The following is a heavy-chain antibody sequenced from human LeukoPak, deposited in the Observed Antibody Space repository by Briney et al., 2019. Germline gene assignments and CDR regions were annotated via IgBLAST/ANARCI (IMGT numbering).Heavy chain of an antibody. Sequence: ASVKVSCKASGYTFTSYYMHWVRQAPGQGLEWMGRINPNSGGTNYAQKFQGRVTMTRDTSISTAYMELSRLRSDDTGVYYCERGAQLSEYYYDSSGYYYDSSVGYWGQGTLVTVSS. V-gene: IGHV1-2*05. CDR3: ERGAQLSEYYYDSSGYYYDSSVGY. CDR1: GYTFTSYY. D-gene: IGHD3-22*01. CDR2: INPNSGGT. J-gene: IGHJ4*02.